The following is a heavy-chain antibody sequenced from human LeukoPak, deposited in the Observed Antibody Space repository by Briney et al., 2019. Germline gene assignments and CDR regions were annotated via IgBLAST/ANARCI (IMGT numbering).Heavy chain of an antibody. CDR3: AKDIHPGLDSGASCCFDY. J-gene: IGHJ4*02. CDR2: VSGYNGNT. V-gene: IGHV1-18*01. Sequence: ASVKVSCKTSGYTFSRHGITWVRQAPGQGLEWMGWVSGYNGNTNYAQNVQGRVTMTTDTSTNTAYMEPRSLRSDDTAVYYCAKDIHPGLDSGASCCFDYWGQGTPVTVPS. CDR1: GYTFSRHG. D-gene: IGHD3-22*01.